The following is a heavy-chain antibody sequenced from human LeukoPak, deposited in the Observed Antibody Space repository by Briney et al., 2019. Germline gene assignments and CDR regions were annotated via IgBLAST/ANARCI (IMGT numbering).Heavy chain of an antibody. Sequence: PSETLSLTCAVCGGSFSGYHWSWIRQPPGKGLEWIGEINNSGSTKYNPSLKSRVTISVHTSKNQFSLKLSSVTAADTAVYYCARAPPYFDYWGQGTLVTVSS. CDR3: ARAPPYFDY. CDR1: GGSFSGYH. V-gene: IGHV4-34*01. CDR2: INNSGST. J-gene: IGHJ4*02.